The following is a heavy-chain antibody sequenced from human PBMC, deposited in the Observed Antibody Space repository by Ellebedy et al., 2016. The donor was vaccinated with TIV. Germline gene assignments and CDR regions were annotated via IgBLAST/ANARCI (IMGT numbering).Heavy chain of an antibody. CDR3: ARPRGYSYGGFDY. J-gene: IGHJ4*02. CDR1: GFPFTDYY. D-gene: IGHD5-18*01. CDR2: ISSSGSTI. V-gene: IGHV3-11*01. Sequence: GESLKISCAASGFPFTDYYMSWIRQAPGKGLEWVSYISSSGSTIYYADSLKGRFTISRDNAKNSLYLQMNSLRAEDTAVYYCARPRGYSYGGFDYWGQGTLVTVSS.